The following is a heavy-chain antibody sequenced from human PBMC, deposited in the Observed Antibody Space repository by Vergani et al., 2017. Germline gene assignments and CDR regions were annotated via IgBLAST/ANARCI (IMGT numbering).Heavy chain of an antibody. J-gene: IGHJ6*02. Sequence: QLQLQESGPGLMKPSETLSLTCTVSGGSISSSSYYWGWIRQPPGKGLEWIGSIYYSGSTYYNPSLKSRVTISVDTSKNQFSLKLSSVTAADTAVYYCARDRRIAAAGTVYYYYGMDVWGQGTTVTVSS. D-gene: IGHD6-13*01. V-gene: IGHV4-39*07. CDR1: GGSISSSSYY. CDR2: IYYSGST. CDR3: ARDRRIAAAGTVYYYYGMDV.